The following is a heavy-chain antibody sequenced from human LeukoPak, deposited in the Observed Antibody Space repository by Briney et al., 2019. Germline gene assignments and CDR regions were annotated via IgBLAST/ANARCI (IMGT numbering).Heavy chain of an antibody. CDR2: INGDGSNT. CDR3: TRRSGDYLPLGYMAV. J-gene: IGHJ6*03. Sequence: GGSLRLSCAASGFTFSNSWMHWVRQAPGKGLRWVSRINGDGSNTAHADSVKGRFTMSRDNAKNTLYLQMNSLTVEDTAVYFCTRRSGDYLPLGYMAVWGKGTTVTVSS. D-gene: IGHD3-16*01. CDR1: GFTFSNSW. V-gene: IGHV3-74*01.